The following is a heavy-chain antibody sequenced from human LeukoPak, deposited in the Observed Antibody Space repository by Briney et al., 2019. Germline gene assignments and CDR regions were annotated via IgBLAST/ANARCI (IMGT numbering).Heavy chain of an antibody. Sequence: SQTLSLTCTVSGGSINNGGYYWSWIRQHPGKGLEWIGYIYYSGSSYYNPSLRSRVTISVDTSKNHFSLKLSSVTAADTAVYYCARNRDGYNSFNYWGQGTLVTVSS. D-gene: IGHD5-24*01. J-gene: IGHJ4*02. V-gene: IGHV4-31*03. CDR1: GGSINNGGYY. CDR3: ARNRDGYNSFNY. CDR2: IYYSGSS.